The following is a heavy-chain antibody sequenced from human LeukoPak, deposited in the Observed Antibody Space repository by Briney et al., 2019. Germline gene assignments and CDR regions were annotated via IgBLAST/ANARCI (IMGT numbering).Heavy chain of an antibody. CDR3: AKDLTIFES. V-gene: IGHV1-18*01. J-gene: IGHJ4*02. Sequence: ASVKVSCKASGYTFTSYGISWVRQAPGQGLEWMGWISAYNGNTNYAQKLQGRVTMTTDTSTSTAHMELRSLRSDDTAVYYCAKDLTIFESWGQGTLVSVSS. D-gene: IGHD3-9*01. CDR1: GYTFTSYG. CDR2: ISAYNGNT.